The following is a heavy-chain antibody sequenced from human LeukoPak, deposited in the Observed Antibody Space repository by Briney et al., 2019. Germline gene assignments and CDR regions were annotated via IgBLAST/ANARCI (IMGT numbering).Heavy chain of an antibody. D-gene: IGHD2-2*02. CDR3: ARAQGTLVYCTTTSCYNMDY. J-gene: IGHJ4*02. Sequence: ASVKVSCKASGYTLTDSFLHWVRQTPGQGLEWMGWFNPNSGGTGIAQKFQGRVTMTRDTSISTAYMELSSLTFDDTAVYYCARAQGTLVYCTTTSCYNMDYWGQGTLVTVSS. CDR2: FNPNSGGT. V-gene: IGHV1-2*02. CDR1: GYTLTDSF.